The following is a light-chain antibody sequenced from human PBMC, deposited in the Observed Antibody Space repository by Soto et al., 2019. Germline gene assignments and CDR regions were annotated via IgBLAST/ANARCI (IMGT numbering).Light chain of an antibody. CDR2: KAS. CDR3: QQYSSYSPIT. Sequence: DIQMTQSPSTLSASVVDRLTITVRASQSINNWLAWYQKKPGRAPKLLIYKASVLETVAPSRFSGTGSGTEFTLTINGLQPDDFATYYCQQYSSYSPITFGQGTRLEIK. CDR1: QSINNW. V-gene: IGKV1-5*03. J-gene: IGKJ5*01.